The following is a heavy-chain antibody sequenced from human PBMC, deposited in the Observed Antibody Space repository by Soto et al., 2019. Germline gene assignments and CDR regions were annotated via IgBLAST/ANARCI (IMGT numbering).Heavy chain of an antibody. J-gene: IGHJ4*02. Sequence: GGSLRLSCAATGFTFSVYAMTWVRQAPGKGLEWVSFISGSGGIIYLADSVKGRFAISRDNTKNSLYLQMNSLRAEDTAVYYYGRDTYYDGSGYHSGGVDFWGQGTLVTVSS. CDR2: ISGSGGII. D-gene: IGHD3-22*01. V-gene: IGHV3-11*01. CDR1: GFTFSVYA. CDR3: GRDTYYDGSGYHSGGVDF.